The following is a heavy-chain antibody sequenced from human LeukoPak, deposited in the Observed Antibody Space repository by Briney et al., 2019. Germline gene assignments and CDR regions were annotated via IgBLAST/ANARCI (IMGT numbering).Heavy chain of an antibody. CDR2: IDHSGST. D-gene: IGHD3-10*01. V-gene: IGHV4-38-2*02. CDR3: ARDYYYFDY. J-gene: IGHJ4*02. CDR1: GYSISSGYY. Sequence: PSETLSLTCTVSGYSISSGYYWGWIRQPPGQGLEWTGSIDHSGSTNYNPSLKSRVTMSVDTSKNQFSLKLSSVTAADTAVYYCARDYYYFDYWGQGTLVTVSS.